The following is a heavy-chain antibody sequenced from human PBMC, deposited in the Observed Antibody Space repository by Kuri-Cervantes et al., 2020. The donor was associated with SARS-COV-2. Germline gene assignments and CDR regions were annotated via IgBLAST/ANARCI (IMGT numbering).Heavy chain of an antibody. Sequence: SETLSLTCTVSGGSISSGDYYWSWIRQPPGKGLEWIGYIYYSGSTYYNPSLKSRVTISVDTSKNQFSLKLSSATAADTAVYYCARGVIADRYWYFDLWGRGTLVTVSS. V-gene: IGHV4-30-4*08. J-gene: IGHJ2*01. CDR2: IYYSGST. D-gene: IGHD6-13*01. CDR1: GGSISSGDYY. CDR3: ARGVIADRYWYFDL.